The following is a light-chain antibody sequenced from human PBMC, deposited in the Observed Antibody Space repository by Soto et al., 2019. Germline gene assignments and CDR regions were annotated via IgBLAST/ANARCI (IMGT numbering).Light chain of an antibody. CDR1: SSNIGSNS. CDR3: AAWDYRLNCPG. J-gene: IGLJ2*01. CDR2: SNN. V-gene: IGLV1-44*01. Sequence: QSVLTQPPSASGTPGQRVTISCSGSSSNIGSNSVNWYQQLPGTAPKLLIYSNNQRPSGVPDRFSGSKSGTSASLAISGLPSEDEADYYCAAWDYRLNCPGFGGGTQLTVL.